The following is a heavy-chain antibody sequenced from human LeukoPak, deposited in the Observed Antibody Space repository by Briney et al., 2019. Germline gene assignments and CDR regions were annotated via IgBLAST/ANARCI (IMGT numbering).Heavy chain of an antibody. Sequence: GSLRLSCAASGFTFSSYSMNWVRQAPGKGLEWVSSISSSSSYIYYADSVKGRFTISRDNAKNSLYLQMNSLRAEDTAVYYCARARATVTRTSSFDIWGQGTMVTVSS. CDR1: GFTFSSYS. CDR2: ISSSSSYI. J-gene: IGHJ3*02. D-gene: IGHD4-17*01. V-gene: IGHV3-21*01. CDR3: ARARATVTRTSSFDI.